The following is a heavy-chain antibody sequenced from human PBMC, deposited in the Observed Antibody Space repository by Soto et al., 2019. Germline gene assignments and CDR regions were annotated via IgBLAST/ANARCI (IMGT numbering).Heavy chain of an antibody. CDR1: GFTFDDYA. CDR2: ISWNSGSI. D-gene: IGHD2-2*01. Sequence: GGSLRLSCAASGFTFDDYAMHWVRQAPGKGLEWVSGISWNSGSIGYADTVKGRFTISRDNAKNSLYLQMNSLRAEDMALYYCAKDRPAGGIVVVPAALDDWGQGTLVTVSS. CDR3: AKDRPAGGIVVVPAALDD. J-gene: IGHJ4*02. V-gene: IGHV3-9*03.